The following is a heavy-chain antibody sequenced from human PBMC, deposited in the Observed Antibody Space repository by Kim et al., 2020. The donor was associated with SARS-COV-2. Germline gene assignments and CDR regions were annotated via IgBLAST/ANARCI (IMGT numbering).Heavy chain of an antibody. J-gene: IGHJ6*02. CDR2: ISSNAYCGTK. CDR3: TRSYDFWSGYYYYYYGMAV. Sequence: GGSLRLSCTASGFSFSDYTMSWVRQAPGKGLEWVGFISSNAYCGTKEYAASVKGRFTISRDDSKSIAYLQMNSLKTEDTAVYYCTRSYDFWSGYYYYYYGMAVGAQGTTVTVSS. D-gene: IGHD3-3*01. CDR1: GFSFSDYT. V-gene: IGHV3-49*04.